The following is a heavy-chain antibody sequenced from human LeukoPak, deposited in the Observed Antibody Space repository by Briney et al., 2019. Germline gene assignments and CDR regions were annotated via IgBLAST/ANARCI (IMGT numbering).Heavy chain of an antibody. V-gene: IGHV3-15*01. D-gene: IGHD6-19*01. CDR3: ARDQAVAAYDAFDI. CDR1: GFTLSNAW. J-gene: IGHJ3*02. CDR2: IKSKTDGGTT. Sequence: GGSLRLSCAASGFTLSNAWMSWVRQAPGKGLEWVGRIKSKTDGGTTDYAAPVKGRFTISRDDSKNTLYLQMNSLKTEDTAVYYCARDQAVAAYDAFDIWGQGTMVTVSS.